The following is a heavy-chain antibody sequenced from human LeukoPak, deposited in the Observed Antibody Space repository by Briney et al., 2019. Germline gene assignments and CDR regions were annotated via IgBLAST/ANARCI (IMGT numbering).Heavy chain of an antibody. J-gene: IGHJ6*03. V-gene: IGHV4-59*01. Sequence: SETLSLTCTVSGGSTSSYYWSWIRQPPGKGLEWIGYIYYSGSTNYNPSLKSRVTTSVDTSKNQFSLKLSSVTAADTAVYYCARTFLGYYFYMDVWGKGTTVTVSS. D-gene: IGHD3-3*02. CDR2: IYYSGST. CDR1: GGSTSSYY. CDR3: ARTFLGYYFYMDV.